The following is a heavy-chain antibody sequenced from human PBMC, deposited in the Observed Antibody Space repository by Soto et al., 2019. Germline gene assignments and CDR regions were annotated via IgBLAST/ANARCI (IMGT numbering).Heavy chain of an antibody. CDR1: GISLPTSGMT. Sequence: CGPTLVNPPESLTLSCTVSGISLPTSGMTVGWIRQSPGKATEWLALAYQFSPSLQSSLTFTKDTPKHQVVLTMTKVDSGDKSAWCCTLRHDSCMGPNYWGQGTQVTVSS. V-gene: IGHV2-5*01. CDR3: TLRHDSCMGPNY. D-gene: IGHD2-8*01. J-gene: IGHJ4*02. CDR2: AY.